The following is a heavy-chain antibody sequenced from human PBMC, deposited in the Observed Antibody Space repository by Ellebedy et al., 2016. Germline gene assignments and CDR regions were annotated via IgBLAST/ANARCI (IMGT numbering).Heavy chain of an antibody. CDR2: ISAYNGNT. D-gene: IGHD2-2*01. J-gene: IGHJ3*02. Sequence: ASVKVSXKASGYTFTSYGISWVRQAPGQGLEWMGWISAYNGNTNYAQKLQGRVTMTRDTSTSTVYMELSSLRSEDTAVYYCARVPAAPQDAFDIWGQGTMVTVSS. CDR3: ARVPAAPQDAFDI. CDR1: GYTFTSYG. V-gene: IGHV1-18*01.